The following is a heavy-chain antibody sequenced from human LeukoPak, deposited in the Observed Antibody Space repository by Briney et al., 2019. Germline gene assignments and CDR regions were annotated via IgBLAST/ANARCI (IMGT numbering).Heavy chain of an antibody. Sequence: PGGSLRLSCAASGFTFSSYAMHWVRQAPGKGLEWVAVISYDGSNKYYADSVKGRFTISRDNSKNTLYLQMNSLRAEDTAVYYCAKVAYYYDSSGSPTDYWGQGTLVTVSS. V-gene: IGHV3-30*04. CDR2: ISYDGSNK. D-gene: IGHD3-22*01. CDR1: GFTFSSYA. CDR3: AKVAYYYDSSGSPTDY. J-gene: IGHJ4*02.